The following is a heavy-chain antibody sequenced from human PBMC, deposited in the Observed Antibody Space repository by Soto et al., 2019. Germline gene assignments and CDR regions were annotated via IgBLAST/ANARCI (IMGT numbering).Heavy chain of an antibody. CDR1: GFTCDGYA. D-gene: IGHD6-13*01. V-gene: IGHV3-9*01. Sequence: GGSLRLSCAASGFTCDGYAMHWVREVPGKGLEWVSGINWNSGSIGYGDSVKGRFAISRDNAKNSLHLQMNSLSAEDTAFYYCVKDESINWYSGHFRHWGQGTLVTVSS. CDR3: VKDESINWYSGHFRH. CDR2: INWNSGSI. J-gene: IGHJ1*01.